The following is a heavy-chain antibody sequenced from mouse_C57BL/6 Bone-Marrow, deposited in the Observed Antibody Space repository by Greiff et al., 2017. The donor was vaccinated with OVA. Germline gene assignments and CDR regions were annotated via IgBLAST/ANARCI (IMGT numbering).Heavy chain of an antibody. CDR3: ARWLLLAWFAY. CDR2: ISSGGSYT. Sequence: EVKLMESGGDLVKPGGSLKLSCAASGFTFSSYGMSWVRQTPDKRLEWVATISSGGSYTYYPDSVKGRFTISRDNAKNTLYLQKSSLKSEDTAMYYCARWLLLAWFAYWGQGTLVTVSA. CDR1: GFTFSSYG. J-gene: IGHJ3*01. D-gene: IGHD2-3*01. V-gene: IGHV5-6*01.